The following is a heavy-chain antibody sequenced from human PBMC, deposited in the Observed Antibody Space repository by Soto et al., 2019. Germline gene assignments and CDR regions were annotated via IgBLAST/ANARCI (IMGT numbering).Heavy chain of an antibody. V-gene: IGHV4-39*01. CDR3: ARTNLNQGRTDDYYYGMDV. Sequence: SETLSLTCTVSGGSISSSSYYWGWIRQPPGKGLEWIGSIYYSGSTYYNPSLKSRVTISVDTSKNQFSLKLSSVTAADTAVYYCARTNLNQGRTDDYYYGMDVWGQGNTVTVSS. CDR2: IYYSGST. J-gene: IGHJ6*02. CDR1: GGSISSSSYY.